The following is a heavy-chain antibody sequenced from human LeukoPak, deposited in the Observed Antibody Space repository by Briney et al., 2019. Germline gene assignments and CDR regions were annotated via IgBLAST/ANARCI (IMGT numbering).Heavy chain of an antibody. CDR2: IYSGGST. D-gene: IGHD3-22*01. CDR3: ARGSPYYYDSSGYQPYYYYMDV. V-gene: IGHV3-53*01. J-gene: IGHJ6*03. CDR1: GFTVSSNY. Sequence: PGGSLRLSCAASGFTVSSNYMSWVRQAPGRGLEWVSVIYSGGSTYYADSVKGRFTISRGNSKNTLYLQMNSLRAEDTAVYYCARGSPYYYDSSGYQPYYYYMDVWGKGTTVTVSS.